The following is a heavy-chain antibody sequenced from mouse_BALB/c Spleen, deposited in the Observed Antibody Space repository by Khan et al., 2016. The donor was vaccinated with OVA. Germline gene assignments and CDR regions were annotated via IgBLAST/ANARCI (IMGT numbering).Heavy chain of an antibody. D-gene: IGHD1-3*01. V-gene: IGHV2-9*02. CDR3: ARLEDI. CDR2: IWPGGST. J-gene: IGHJ2*01. CDR1: GFSLTRYG. Sequence: VQLQESGPGLVAPSQSLSITCTVSGFSLTRYGVHWVRQPSGKGLEWLGLIWPGGSTNYNSALMSSLSIRNANSKTQVFSKMNSLRTDDTAMYYCARLEDIWGQGTTLTVSS.